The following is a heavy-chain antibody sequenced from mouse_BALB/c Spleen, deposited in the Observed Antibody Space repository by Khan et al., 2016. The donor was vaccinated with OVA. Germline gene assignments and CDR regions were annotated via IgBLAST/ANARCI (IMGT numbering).Heavy chain of an antibody. CDR3: ARHTGTPFDY. V-gene: IGHV5-6*01. CDR2: ISSGGSYT. CDR1: GFTFSSYG. D-gene: IGHD4-1*01. Sequence: EMQLVESGGDLVKPGGSLKLSCAASGFTFSSYGMSWVRQTPDKRLEWVATISSGGSYTYYPDSVKGRFTISRDNAKNTLYLQMSSLKSEDTAMYYCARHTGTPFDYWGQGTTLTVSS. J-gene: IGHJ2*01.